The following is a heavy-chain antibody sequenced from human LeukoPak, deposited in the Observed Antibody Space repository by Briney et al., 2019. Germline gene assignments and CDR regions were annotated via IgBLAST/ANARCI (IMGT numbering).Heavy chain of an antibody. J-gene: IGHJ4*02. V-gene: IGHV3-7*01. Sequence: PGGSLRLSCAASGFTFSNYWMSWVRQAPGKGLEWVANIKQDGSVKYYVGSVKGRFTISRNNAKNSVYLQMNSLRAEDTAVYYCARIGYSSSSFDYWGQATLATDPS. CDR2: IKQDGSVK. CDR1: GFTFSNYW. CDR3: ARIGYSSSSFDY. D-gene: IGHD6-6*01.